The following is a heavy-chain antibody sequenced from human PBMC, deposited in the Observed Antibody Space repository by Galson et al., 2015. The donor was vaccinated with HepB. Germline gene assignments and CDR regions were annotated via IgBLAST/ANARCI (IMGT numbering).Heavy chain of an antibody. J-gene: IGHJ5*02. D-gene: IGHD6-13*01. Sequence: SLRLSCAASGFTFSSYGMHWVRQAPGKGLEWVAVIWYDGSNKYYADSVKGRFTISRDNSKNTLYLQMNSLRAEDTAVYYCARDAYSSSWSPPVNWFDPWGQGALLTASS. V-gene: IGHV3-33*01. CDR2: IWYDGSNK. CDR3: ARDAYSSSWSPPVNWFDP. CDR1: GFTFSSYG.